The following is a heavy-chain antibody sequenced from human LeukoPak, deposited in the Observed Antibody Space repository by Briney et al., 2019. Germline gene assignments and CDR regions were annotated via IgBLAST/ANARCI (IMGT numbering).Heavy chain of an antibody. CDR2: IYYSGST. D-gene: IGHD6-13*01. CDR3: AITYSSSW. V-gene: IGHV4-39*01. Sequence: SETLSLTCTVSGGSISSSSYYWGWIRQPPGKGLEWIGSIYYSGSTYYNPSLKSRVTISVDTSKNQFSLKLSSVTAADTAVYYCAITYSSSWWGQGTLVTASS. J-gene: IGHJ4*02. CDR1: GGSISSSSYY.